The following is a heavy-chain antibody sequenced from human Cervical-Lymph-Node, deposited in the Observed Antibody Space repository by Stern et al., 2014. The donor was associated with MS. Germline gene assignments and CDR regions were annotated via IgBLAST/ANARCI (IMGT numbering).Heavy chain of an antibody. CDR1: GYTFTRYG. J-gene: IGHJ3*02. D-gene: IGHD2-15*01. CDR2: ISAYKGNT. V-gene: IGHV1-18*01. CDR3: ARGLLGSENAFDI. Sequence: QVQLVQSGAEVKKPAASVKVSCKASGYTFTRYGISWVRQAPGPGLEWRGGISAYKGNTNDAQKLQGRVTMTTDTSTRTAYMELRSLRADDTAVYYCARGLLGSENAFDIWGQGTMVTVSS.